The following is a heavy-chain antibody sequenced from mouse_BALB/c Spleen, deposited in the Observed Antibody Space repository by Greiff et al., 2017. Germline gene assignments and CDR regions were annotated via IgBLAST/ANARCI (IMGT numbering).Heavy chain of an antibody. V-gene: IGHV1-20*02. J-gene: IGHJ1*01. CDR3: ARRKNLARYFDV. Sequence: EVKLMESGPELVKPGASVKISCKASGYSFTGYFMNWVMQSHGKSLEWIGRINPYNGDTFYNQKFKGEATLTVDKSSSTAHMELRSLASEDSAVYYCARRKNLARYFDVWGAGTTVTVSS. CDR2: INPYNGDT. CDR1: GYSFTGYF. D-gene: IGHD5-1-1*01.